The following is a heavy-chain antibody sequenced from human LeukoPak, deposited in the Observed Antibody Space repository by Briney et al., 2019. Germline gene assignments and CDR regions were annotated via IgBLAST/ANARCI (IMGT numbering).Heavy chain of an antibody. V-gene: IGHV1-69*05. Sequence: GASVKVSCKASGGTFSSYAISWVRQAPGQGLEWMGGIIPIFGTANYAQKFQGRVTITTDESTSTAYMELSSLRSEDAAVYYCARVGDYVWGTPRYFDYWGQGTLVTVSS. CDR3: ARVGDYVWGTPRYFDY. D-gene: IGHD3-16*01. CDR1: GGTFSSYA. CDR2: IIPIFGTA. J-gene: IGHJ4*02.